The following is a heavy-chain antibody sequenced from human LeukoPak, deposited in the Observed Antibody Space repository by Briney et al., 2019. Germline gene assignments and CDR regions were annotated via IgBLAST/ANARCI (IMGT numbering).Heavy chain of an antibody. J-gene: IGHJ5*02. V-gene: IGHV3-9*01. CDR2: ISWNSGSI. D-gene: IGHD3-16*01. Sequence: PGRSLRLSCAASGFTFEDYAMHCVRQAPGKGLEWFSGISWNSGSIYYADSVKGRFTISRDNAKNTLYLQMNSQRAEETDVYYCERSSGGGFDPWGQGTLVTVSS. CDR1: GFTFEDYA. CDR3: ERSSGGGFDP.